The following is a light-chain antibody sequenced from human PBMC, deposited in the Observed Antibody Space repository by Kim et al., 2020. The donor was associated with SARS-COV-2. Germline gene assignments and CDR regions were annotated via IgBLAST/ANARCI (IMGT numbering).Light chain of an antibody. CDR3: QQYSHWPLT. CDR1: QSVSSN. CDR2: GAS. J-gene: IGKJ4*01. Sequence: EIVMTRSPATLSVSPGERATLSCRASQSVSSNLAWYQQKPGQAPRLLIYGASTRATGIPGRFSGSGSGTEFTLTISGLQSEDFAVYYCQQYSHWPLTFGGGTKVDIK. V-gene: IGKV3-15*01.